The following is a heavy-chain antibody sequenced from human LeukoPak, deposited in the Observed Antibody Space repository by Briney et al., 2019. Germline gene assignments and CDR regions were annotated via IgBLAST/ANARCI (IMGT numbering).Heavy chain of an antibody. CDR1: GFTFDDYA. D-gene: IGHD2-2*01. J-gene: IGHJ3*02. CDR3: ARGAVGGYCSSTNCGHAFDI. CDR2: ISSSSSYI. Sequence: GRSLRLSCAASGFTFDDYAMHWVRQAPGKGLEWVSSISSSSSYIYYADSVKGRFTISRDNAKNSLHLQMNSLRAEDTAVYYCARGAVGGYCSSTNCGHAFDIWGQGTMVTVSS. V-gene: IGHV3-21*01.